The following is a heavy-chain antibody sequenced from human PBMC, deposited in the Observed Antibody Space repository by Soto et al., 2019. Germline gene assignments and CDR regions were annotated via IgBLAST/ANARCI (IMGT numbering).Heavy chain of an antibody. Sequence: HSYSLYLSCTASGDTICSSYWSWIRQPPGKGLEWIGYIYYSGSTNYNPSLKSRVTISVDTSKNQFSLKLSSVTAADTAVYYCARGGGRLGYWGQGTLVTVSS. D-gene: IGHD2-15*01. J-gene: IGHJ4*02. CDR3: ARGGGRLGY. V-gene: IGHV4-59*07. CDR2: IYYSGST. CDR1: GDTICSSY.